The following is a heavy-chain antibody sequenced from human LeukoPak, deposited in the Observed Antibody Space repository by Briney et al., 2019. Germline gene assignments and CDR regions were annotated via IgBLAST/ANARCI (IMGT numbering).Heavy chain of an antibody. CDR1: GFTFSNYG. D-gene: IGHD3-9*01. V-gene: IGHV3-NL1*01. CDR2: ITSGVGIT. Sequence: GGSLRLSCAASGFTFSNYGMNWVRQAPGEGLEWVSIITSGVGITYYADSVKGRFTISRDNSENTLYLQMNSLRAEDTAVYYCAKDPRGTLSGYFDYWGQGTLVTVSS. CDR3: AKDPRGTLSGYFDY. J-gene: IGHJ4*02.